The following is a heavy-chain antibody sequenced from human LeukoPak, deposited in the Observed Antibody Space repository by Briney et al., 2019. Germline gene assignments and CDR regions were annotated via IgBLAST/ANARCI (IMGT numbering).Heavy chain of an antibody. CDR1: GGSIRRSRYC. CDR2: VSFFGNS. CDR3: ATQGKGSCFES. D-gene: IGHD6-13*01. J-gene: IGHJ4*02. V-gene: IGHV4-39*01. Sequence: SETLSLTCTVSGGSIRRSRYCWGWIRQSQGKRLEWIGSVSFFGNSYYRSSLLSRLTISIDRSKTQISLNLTSVTAADTAVYYCATQGKGSCFESWAQGTLVTVSS.